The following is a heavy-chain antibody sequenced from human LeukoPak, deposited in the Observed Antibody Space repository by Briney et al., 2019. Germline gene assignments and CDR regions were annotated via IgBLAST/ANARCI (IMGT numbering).Heavy chain of an antibody. CDR1: GFNFNIYA. V-gene: IGHV3-23*01. CDR2: ISGSDGST. Sequence: GGSLRLSCAASGFNFNIYAMNWVRQAPGKGLEWVSGISGSDGSTYYADSVKGRFTISRDNSKNTLYLQMDSLRAEDTAVYYCVRGATTFDYWGQGTLVTVSP. CDR3: VRGATTFDY. J-gene: IGHJ4*02. D-gene: IGHD1-26*01.